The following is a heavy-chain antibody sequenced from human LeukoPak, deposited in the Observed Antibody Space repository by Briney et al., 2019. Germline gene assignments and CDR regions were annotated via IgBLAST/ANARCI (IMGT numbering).Heavy chain of an antibody. Sequence: GAPLKISCKGSGYSFTSYWIGWVRPMPGKGLEWMGIIYPGDSDTRYSPSFQGQVTISADKSISTAYLQWSSLKASDTAMYYCARRIRRHDLWSGYYPYYFDYWGQGTLVTVSS. D-gene: IGHD3-3*01. V-gene: IGHV5-51*01. CDR1: GYSFTSYW. CDR2: IYPGDSDT. CDR3: ARRIRRHDLWSGYYPYYFDY. J-gene: IGHJ4*02.